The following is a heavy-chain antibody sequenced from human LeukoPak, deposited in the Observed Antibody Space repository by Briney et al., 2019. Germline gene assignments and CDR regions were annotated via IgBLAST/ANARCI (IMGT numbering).Heavy chain of an antibody. V-gene: IGHV5-51*01. D-gene: IGHD3-3*01. CDR3: ATAHYDFWSGSRIPFDY. CDR1: GYSFTSYW. CDR2: IYPGDSDT. Sequence: GESLKISCKGSGYSFTSYWIGWVCQMPGKGLEWMGIIYPGDSDTRYSPSFQGQVTISADKSISTAYLQWSSLKASDTAMYYCATAHYDFWSGSRIPFDYWGQGTLVTVSS. J-gene: IGHJ4*02.